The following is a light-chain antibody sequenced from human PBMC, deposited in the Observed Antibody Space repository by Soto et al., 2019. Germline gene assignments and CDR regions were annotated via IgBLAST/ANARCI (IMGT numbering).Light chain of an antibody. CDR3: QQSYSTPRT. V-gene: IGKV1-39*01. J-gene: IGKJ1*01. Sequence: DIPMTQSPSSLSASVGDRLTITCRASQSISSYLNWYQQKPGKAPKLLINAASSLQSGVPSRFSGSGSGTDFTLTISSLQPEDFATYYCQQSYSTPRTFGQGTKVEIK. CDR2: AAS. CDR1: QSISSY.